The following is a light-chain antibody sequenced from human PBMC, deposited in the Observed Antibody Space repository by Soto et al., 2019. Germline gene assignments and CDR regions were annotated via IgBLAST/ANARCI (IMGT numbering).Light chain of an antibody. CDR2: KAS. J-gene: IGKJ4*01. CDR1: QGIDDW. V-gene: IGKV1-5*03. CDR3: QEYNSY. Sequence: DNPMTQSPSTLSASVGDRVTITCRASQGIDDWLAWYQQKPGKAPKLLIYKASNLESGVPSRFSGRGFGTEFTLTISSLQPDDSATYYCQEYNSYFGGGTKVEIK.